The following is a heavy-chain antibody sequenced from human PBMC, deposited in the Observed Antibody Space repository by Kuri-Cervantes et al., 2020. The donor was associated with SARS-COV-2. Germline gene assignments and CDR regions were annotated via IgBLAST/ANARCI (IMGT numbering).Heavy chain of an antibody. V-gene: IGHV5-51*01. D-gene: IGHD5-18*01. CDR2: IYPGDSDT. Sequence: GESLKISCEGSGYRFTSDWIGWVRQMPGKGLEWMGIIYPGDSDTRYSPSFQGQVTISADKSISTAYLQWSSLKASDTAMYYCARSAGIQLWLPDYWGQGTLVTVSS. CDR1: GYRFTSDW. CDR3: ARSAGIQLWLPDY. J-gene: IGHJ4*02.